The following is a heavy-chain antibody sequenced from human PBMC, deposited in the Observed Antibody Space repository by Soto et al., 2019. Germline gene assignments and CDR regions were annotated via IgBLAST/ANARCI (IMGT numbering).Heavy chain of an antibody. J-gene: IGHJ1*01. V-gene: IGHV1-69*01. Sequence: QAQLMQSVAEVKKPGSSVKVSCKASGGTFSGYAINWVRQAPGQGLEWMGGIIPLLGITDYGQKFQGRITIAADESTGTAYMDLRGLRSEDTAVYYCARDTRSITGTTSSEDLQHWGQGTLVSVSS. CDR2: IIPLLGIT. CDR1: GGTFSGYA. D-gene: IGHD1-20*01. CDR3: ARDTRSITGTTSSEDLQH.